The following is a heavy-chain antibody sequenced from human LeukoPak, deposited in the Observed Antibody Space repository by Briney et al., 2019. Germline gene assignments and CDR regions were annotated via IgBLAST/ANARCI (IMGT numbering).Heavy chain of an antibody. D-gene: IGHD5-12*01. CDR1: GFTFSDYY. V-gene: IGHV3-11*01. CDR3: ARDSGYDYWTFDY. J-gene: IGHJ4*02. CDR2: ISSSGSTI. Sequence: GGSLRLSCAASGFTFSDYYMSWIRHAPGKGLEWVSYISSSGSTIYYADSVKGRFTISRDNAKNSLYLQMNRLRAEDTAVYYCARDSGYDYWTFDYWGQGTLVTVSS.